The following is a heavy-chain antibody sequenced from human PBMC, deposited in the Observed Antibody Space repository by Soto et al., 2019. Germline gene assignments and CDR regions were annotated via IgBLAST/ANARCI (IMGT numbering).Heavy chain of an antibody. CDR2: IYYSGST. V-gene: IGHV4-39*01. J-gene: IGHJ4*02. CDR3: ASGYYYDSSGYTKPGPFYY. D-gene: IGHD3-22*01. CDR1: GGSISSSSYY. Sequence: PSETLSLTCTVSGGSISSSSYYWGWIRQPPGKGLEWIGSIYYSGSTYYNPSLKSRVTISVDTSKNQFSLKLSSVTAADTAVYYCASGYYYDSSGYTKPGPFYYWGQGTLVTVSS.